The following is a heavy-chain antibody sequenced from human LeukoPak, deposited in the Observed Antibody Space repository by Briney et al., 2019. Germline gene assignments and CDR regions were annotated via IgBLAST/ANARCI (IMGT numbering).Heavy chain of an antibody. CDR2: IYYSGST. CDR3: ARETTVVTPGRSDVFDI. Sequence: PSETLSLTCTVSGGSISSHYWNRIQQPPGKGLEWIGYIYYSGSTNYNPSLKSRVTISVDTSKNQFSLKLSSVTAADTAVYYCARETTVVTPGRSDVFDIWGQGTMVTVSS. D-gene: IGHD4-23*01. V-gene: IGHV4-59*11. J-gene: IGHJ3*02. CDR1: GGSISSHY.